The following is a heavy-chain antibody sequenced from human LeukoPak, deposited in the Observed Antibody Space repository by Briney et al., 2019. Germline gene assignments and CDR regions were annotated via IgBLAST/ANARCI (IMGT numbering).Heavy chain of an antibody. D-gene: IGHD4-17*01. CDR3: ASHDYGDYYFDY. V-gene: IGHV1-69*05. CDR1: GYTFTSYD. Sequence: SVKVSCKASGYTFTSYDISWVRQAPGQGLEWMGGIIPIFGTANYAQKFQGRVTITTDESTSTAYMELSSLRSEDTAVYYCASHDYGDYYFDYWGQGTLVTVSS. CDR2: IIPIFGTA. J-gene: IGHJ4*02.